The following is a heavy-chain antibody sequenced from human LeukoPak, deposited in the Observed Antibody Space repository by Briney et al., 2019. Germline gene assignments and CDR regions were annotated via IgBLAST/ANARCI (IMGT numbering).Heavy chain of an antibody. CDR3: TRQMGDAFDI. D-gene: IGHD2-8*01. J-gene: IGHJ3*02. CDR2: IRSKANNYAT. Sequence: PGGSLRLSCVASGFSFSGSAMHWVRQASGKGLEWVGRIRSKANNYATEYTASVKGRFTISREDSNNTAYLQMNSLKTEDTAVYYCTRQMGDAFDIWGQGTMVTVSS. CDR1: GFSFSGSA. V-gene: IGHV3-73*01.